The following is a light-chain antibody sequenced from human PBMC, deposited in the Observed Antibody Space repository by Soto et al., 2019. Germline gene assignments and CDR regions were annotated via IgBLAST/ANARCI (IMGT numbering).Light chain of an antibody. V-gene: IGKV3-20*01. J-gene: IGKJ1*01. Sequence: EIVLTQSPGTLSLSPGERATLSCRASQSVSRSYLAWYQQKPGQAPRLLFYGASNRATGIPDRFSARGSGTDFTLTISRLEPEDRAVSYCQQYCRSPPWTFGQGTKVE. CDR1: QSVSRSY. CDR3: QQYCRSPPWT. CDR2: GAS.